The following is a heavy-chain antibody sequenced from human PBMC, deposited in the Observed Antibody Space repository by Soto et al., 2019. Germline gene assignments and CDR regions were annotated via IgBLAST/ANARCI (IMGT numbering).Heavy chain of an antibody. V-gene: IGHV4-4*02. D-gene: IGHD3-22*01. J-gene: IGHJ4*02. Sequence: SETLSLTCAVSGGSISSSNWWSWVRQPPGKGLEWIGEIYHSGSTNYNPSLKSRVTISVDKSKNQFSLKLSSVTAADTAVYFCARDGGGGYYFDSSGYLDYWGQGTLVTVSS. CDR2: IYHSGST. CDR1: GGSISSSNW. CDR3: ARDGGGGYYFDSSGYLDY.